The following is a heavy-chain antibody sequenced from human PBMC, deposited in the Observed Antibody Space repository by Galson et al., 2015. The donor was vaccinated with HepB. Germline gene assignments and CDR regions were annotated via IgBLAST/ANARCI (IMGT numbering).Heavy chain of an antibody. CDR2: ISSSSTYI. J-gene: IGHJ4*02. Sequence: SLRLSCAASGFTFSSYSMNWVRQAPGKGLEWVSSISSSSTYIDYADSVKGRFTISRDNAKNSLYLQMNSLRAEDTAVYYCARDLGRRITIFGVAQDYWGQGTLVTVSS. D-gene: IGHD3-3*01. CDR1: GFTFSSYS. CDR3: ARDLGRRITIFGVAQDY. V-gene: IGHV3-21*01.